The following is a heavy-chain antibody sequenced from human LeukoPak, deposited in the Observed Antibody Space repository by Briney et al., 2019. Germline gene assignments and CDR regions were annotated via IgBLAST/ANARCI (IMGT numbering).Heavy chain of an antibody. CDR1: GFTITNYA. J-gene: IGHJ4*02. D-gene: IGHD1-26*01. Sequence: GGSLRLSCAASGFTITNYALSWVRQTPGKGLEWVSIFSGSSSSAYADSVKGRFTISRDTSKNTLYLQMNSLRAEDTAVYYCAKDSISGSYGCFDYWGQGTLVTVSS. V-gene: IGHV3-23*01. CDR3: AKDSISGSYGCFDY. CDR2: FSGSSSSA.